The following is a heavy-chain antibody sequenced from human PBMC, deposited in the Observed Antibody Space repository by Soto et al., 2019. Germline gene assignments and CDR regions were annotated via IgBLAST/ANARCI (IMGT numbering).Heavy chain of an antibody. D-gene: IGHD2-15*01. Sequence: QVQLVESGGGLVKPGGSLRLSCAASGFTFSNFYMSWVRQAPGKGLEWVSYISGTSHDTNYADSVKGRFTISRDNAKNSLHRQMHSLRAEDTALYYCARSGGTCYSAGCYYYAMDVWGQGTTVTVSS. J-gene: IGHJ6*02. CDR2: ISGTSHDT. CDR1: GFTFSNFY. V-gene: IGHV3-11*05. CDR3: ARSGGTCYSAGCYYYAMDV.